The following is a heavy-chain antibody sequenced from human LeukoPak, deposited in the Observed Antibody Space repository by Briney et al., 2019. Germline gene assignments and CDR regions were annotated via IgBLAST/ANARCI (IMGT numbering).Heavy chain of an antibody. J-gene: IGHJ4*02. CDR1: GFTFSGSA. Sequence: PGGSLRLSCAASGFTFSGSAMHWVRQASGKGLEWVSGINWNGGSTGYADSVKGRFTISRDNAKNSLYLQMNSLRAEDTALYHCARVRAGSGDFDFDYWGQGTLVTVSS. V-gene: IGHV3-20*01. CDR3: ARVRAGSGDFDFDY. CDR2: INWNGGST. D-gene: IGHD4-17*01.